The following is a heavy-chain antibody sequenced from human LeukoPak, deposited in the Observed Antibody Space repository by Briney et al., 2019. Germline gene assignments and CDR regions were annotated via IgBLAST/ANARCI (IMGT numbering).Heavy chain of an antibody. J-gene: IGHJ5*02. Sequence: SETLSLTCTVSGGSIRSSYYYWGWIRQPPGKGLEWIGSIYDSGSTYYNPSLKSRVTISVDKSKNQFSLKLSSVTAADTAVYYCARPSGWNEFDPWGQGTLVTVSS. V-gene: IGHV4-39*07. CDR2: IYDSGST. D-gene: IGHD1-1*01. CDR1: GGSIRSSYYY. CDR3: ARPSGWNEFDP.